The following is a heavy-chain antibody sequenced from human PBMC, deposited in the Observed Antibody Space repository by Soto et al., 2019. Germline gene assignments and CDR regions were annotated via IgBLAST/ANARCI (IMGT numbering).Heavy chain of an antibody. V-gene: IGHV3-7*01. CDR3: ARFTGYYYMDV. D-gene: IGHD3-10*01. J-gene: IGHJ6*03. CDR1: GFTFSSYW. Sequence: EVQLVESGGGLVQPGGSLRLSCAASGFTFSSYWMSWVRQAPGKGREWVANIKQDGSEKYYVDSVKGRFTISRDNAKNSLYLQMNSLRAEDTAVYYCARFTGYYYMDVWGKGTTVTVSS. CDR2: IKQDGSEK.